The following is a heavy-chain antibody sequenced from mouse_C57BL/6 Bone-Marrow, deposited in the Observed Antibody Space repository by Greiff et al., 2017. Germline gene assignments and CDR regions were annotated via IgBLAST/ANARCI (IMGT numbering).Heavy chain of an antibody. CDR3: ARGTVVAFDY. CDR2: ISNGGGST. V-gene: IGHV5-12*01. D-gene: IGHD1-1*01. Sequence: EVRLVESGGGLVQPGGSLKLSCAASGFTFSDYYMYWVRQTPEKRLEWVAYISNGGGSTYYPDTVKGRLTISRDNAKNTLYLQMSRLKSEDTAMYYCARGTVVAFDYWGQGTTRTVSS. J-gene: IGHJ2*01. CDR1: GFTFSDYY.